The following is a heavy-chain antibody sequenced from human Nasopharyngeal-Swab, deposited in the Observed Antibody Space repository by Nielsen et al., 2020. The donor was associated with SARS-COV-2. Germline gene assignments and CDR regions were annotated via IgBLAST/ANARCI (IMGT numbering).Heavy chain of an antibody. J-gene: IGHJ5*02. V-gene: IGHV3-7*05. CDR2: IKQDGSEK. Sequence: GESLKISCAASGFTFSSYWMSWVRQAPGKGLEWVANIKQDGSEKYYVDSVKGRFTISRDNAKNSLYLQMNSLRAEDTAVYYCVKDLAYDEVSWGQGTLVTVSS. D-gene: IGHD5-12*01. CDR3: VKDLAYDEVS. CDR1: GFTFSSYW.